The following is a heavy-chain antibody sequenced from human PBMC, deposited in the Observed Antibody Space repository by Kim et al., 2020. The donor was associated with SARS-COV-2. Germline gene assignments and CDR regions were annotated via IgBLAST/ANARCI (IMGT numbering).Heavy chain of an antibody. CDR1: GDSISSSSSY. V-gene: IGHV4-39*01. Sequence: SETLSLTCTVSGDSISSSSSYWGWIRQPPGKGLEWIESISDSGSTFNNPSLKSRVTISVVRSKNQFSLKLSSVTAADTADYYCARHVPNSSGRFDYWGQG. CDR2: ISDSGST. J-gene: IGHJ4*02. D-gene: IGHD6-19*01. CDR3: ARHVPNSSGRFDY.